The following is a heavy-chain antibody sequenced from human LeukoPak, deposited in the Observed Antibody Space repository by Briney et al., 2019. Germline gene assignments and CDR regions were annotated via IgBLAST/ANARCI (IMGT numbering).Heavy chain of an antibody. J-gene: IGHJ5*02. Sequence: PSETLSLTCTVSGGSISSSSYYWGWIRQPPGKGLEWIGSIYYSGSTYYNPSLKSRVTISVDTSKNQFSLKLSSVTAADTAVYYCARQYYDSSGYYYGGYNWFDPWGQGTLVTVSS. CDR2: IYYSGST. CDR1: GGSISSSSYY. V-gene: IGHV4-39*01. CDR3: ARQYYDSSGYYYGGYNWFDP. D-gene: IGHD3-22*01.